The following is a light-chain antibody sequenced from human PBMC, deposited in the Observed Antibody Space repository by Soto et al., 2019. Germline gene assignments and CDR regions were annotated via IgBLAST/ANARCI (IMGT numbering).Light chain of an antibody. V-gene: IGKV3-15*01. Sequence: EIVLTQSPGTLSVSPGERATLSCRASQSVSSNLAWYQQKPGQAPRLLIYGASTRATGIPARFSGSGSGTEFTLTISSLEPEDFALYYCQQRNSWPPITFGQGTRLEIK. CDR2: GAS. CDR1: QSVSSN. J-gene: IGKJ5*01. CDR3: QQRNSWPPIT.